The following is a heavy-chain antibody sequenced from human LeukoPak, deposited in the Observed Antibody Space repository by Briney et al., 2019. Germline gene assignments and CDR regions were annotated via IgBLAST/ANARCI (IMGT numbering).Heavy chain of an antibody. J-gene: IGHJ4*02. CDR2: IYYSGST. V-gene: IGHV4-59*08. CDR1: VGSISSYY. D-gene: IGHD5-24*01. CDR3: ARGGRDGYTLSPFDY. Sequence: SETLSLTCTVSVGSISSYYWSWIRQPPGKGLEWIGYIYYSGSTNYNPSLKSRVTISVDTSKNRFSLKLSSVAAADTAVYYCARGGRDGYTLSPFDYWGQGTLVTVSS.